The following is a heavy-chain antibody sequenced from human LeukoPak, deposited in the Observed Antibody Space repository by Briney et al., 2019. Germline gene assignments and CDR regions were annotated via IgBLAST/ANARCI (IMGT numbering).Heavy chain of an antibody. CDR1: GGSISSHY. J-gene: IGHJ6*03. CDR3: ARRTYSSGWSNYYYYYYMDV. Sequence: SETLSLTCTVSGGSISSHYWSWIRQPPGKGLEWIGYIYYSGSTSYNPSLKSRVTISVDTSKNQFSLKLSSVTAADTAVYYCARRTYSSGWSNYYYYYYMDVWGKGTTVTVSS. V-gene: IGHV4-59*11. D-gene: IGHD6-19*01. CDR2: IYYSGST.